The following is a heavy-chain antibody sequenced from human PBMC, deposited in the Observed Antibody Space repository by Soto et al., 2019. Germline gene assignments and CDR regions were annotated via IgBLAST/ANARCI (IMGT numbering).Heavy chain of an antibody. CDR3: ARVRVGRGYSYGRQVIYFDY. CDR1: GGSFSGYY. J-gene: IGHJ4*02. V-gene: IGHV4-34*01. CDR2: INHSGST. Sequence: KPSETLSLTCAVYGGSFSGYYWSWIRQPPGKGLEWIGEINHSGSTNYNPSLKSRVTISVDTSKNQFSLKLSSVTAADTAVYYCARVRVGRGYSYGRQVIYFDYWGQGTLVTVSS. D-gene: IGHD5-18*01.